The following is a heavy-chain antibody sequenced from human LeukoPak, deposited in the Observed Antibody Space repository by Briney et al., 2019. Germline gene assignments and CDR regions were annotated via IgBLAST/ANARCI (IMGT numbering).Heavy chain of an antibody. CDR2: INYSGNT. V-gene: IGHV4-59*01. Sequence: SETLSLTCTVSGGSISSYYWSWIRQPAGKGLEWIGYINYSGNTNYNPSLKSRVTISVDTSKNQFSLKLSSVTAADTAVYYCAREQWLVLGLGWFDPWGQGTLVTVSS. CDR3: AREQWLVLGLGWFDP. J-gene: IGHJ5*02. D-gene: IGHD6-19*01. CDR1: GGSISSYY.